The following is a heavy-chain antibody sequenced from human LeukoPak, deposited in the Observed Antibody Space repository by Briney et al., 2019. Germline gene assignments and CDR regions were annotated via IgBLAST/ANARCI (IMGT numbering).Heavy chain of an antibody. CDR1: GYIFTSYD. CDR2: MNPNSGNT. D-gene: IGHD5-24*01. V-gene: IGHV1-8*01. Sequence: ASVKVSCMASGYIFTSYDINWVRQATGQGLEWMGWMNPNSGNTGYAQKFQGRVTITRDTSITTAYMELSSLRSEDTAVYYCARRRDGYNSDWFGPWGQGTLVTVSS. CDR3: ARRRDGYNSDWFGP. J-gene: IGHJ5*02.